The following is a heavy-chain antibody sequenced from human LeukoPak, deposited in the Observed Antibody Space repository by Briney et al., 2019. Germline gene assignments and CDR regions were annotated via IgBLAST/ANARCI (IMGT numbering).Heavy chain of an antibody. D-gene: IGHD2-15*01. CDR1: GFTVSSNY. CDR3: ASGGLGARKFYSDPFHY. V-gene: IGHV3-53*05. Sequence: GGSLRLSCAASGFTVSSNYMSWVRRPPGKRLEWVLIIYSAGSRYYADSVRGRFTISRDDSKNTMFLQMSSLRVDDTAVYYCASGGLGARKFYSDPFHYWGQGILVTVSS. CDR2: IYSAGSR. J-gene: IGHJ4*02.